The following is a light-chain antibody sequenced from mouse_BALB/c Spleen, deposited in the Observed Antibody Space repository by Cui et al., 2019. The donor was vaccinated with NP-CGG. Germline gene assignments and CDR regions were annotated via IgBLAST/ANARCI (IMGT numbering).Light chain of an antibody. J-gene: IGLJ1*01. CDR2: GTN. V-gene: IGLV1*01. CDR1: TGAVTTSNY. CDR3: ALWYSNHWV. Sequence: QAIVTQASPLTTSPGETVTLTCRSSTGAVTTSNYANWVQEKPDHLFTGLIGGTNNRAPGVPARFSGSLIGDKAALTITGAQTDDETIYFCALWYSNHWVFGGGTKLTVL.